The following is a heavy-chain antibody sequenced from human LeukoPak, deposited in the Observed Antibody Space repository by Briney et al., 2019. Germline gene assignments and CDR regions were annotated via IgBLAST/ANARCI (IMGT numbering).Heavy chain of an antibody. D-gene: IGHD3-10*01. J-gene: IGHJ5*02. Sequence: PGGSLRLSCAASGFTFDDYAMHWVRQAPGKGLEWVSGISWNSGSIGYADSVKGRFTISRDNAKNSLYLQMNSLRAEDTALYYCAKDGSGYGSGSYGNWFDPWGQGTLVTVSS. V-gene: IGHV3-9*01. CDR1: GFTFDDYA. CDR2: ISWNSGSI. CDR3: AKDGSGYGSGSYGNWFDP.